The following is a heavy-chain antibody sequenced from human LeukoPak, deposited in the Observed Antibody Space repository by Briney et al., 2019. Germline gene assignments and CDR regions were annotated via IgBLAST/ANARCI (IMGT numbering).Heavy chain of an antibody. J-gene: IGHJ5*02. CDR3: ARDFAFSYP. CDR2: ISTSGTYI. V-gene: IGHV3-21*01. Sequence: GGSLRLSCAVSGFTFSDYFMHWVRQAPGKGPEWVSSISTSGTYIHYEDSVKGRFTISRDNAKNSLYLQMDILRVEDTAVYYCARDFAFSYPWGQGTLVTVSS. CDR1: GFTFSDYF.